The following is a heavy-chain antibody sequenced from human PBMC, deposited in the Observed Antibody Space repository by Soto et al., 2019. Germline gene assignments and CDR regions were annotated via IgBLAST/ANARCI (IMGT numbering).Heavy chain of an antibody. Sequence: QLQLVQSGAEVKKPGASVKVSCKASGYTFSTYGFSWVRQAPGQGLEWMVWIGAYNGDTNYAQNFQGRVTMNTDASTTTSYMQLRSLTSDDTVVYFCARDWKAAEGFDTWGKGTLVTVSA. CDR2: IGAYNGDT. CDR3: ARDWKAAEGFDT. D-gene: IGHD6-25*01. CDR1: GYTFSTYG. V-gene: IGHV1-18*01. J-gene: IGHJ5*02.